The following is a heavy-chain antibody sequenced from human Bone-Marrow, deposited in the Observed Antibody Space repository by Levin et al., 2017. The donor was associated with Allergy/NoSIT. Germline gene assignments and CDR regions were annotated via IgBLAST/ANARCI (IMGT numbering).Heavy chain of an antibody. J-gene: IGHJ4*02. CDR1: GXSFSTGGYC. V-gene: IGHV4-31*03. CDR2: IYYSGST. CDR3: ARGHGMDGRFDY. D-gene: IGHD1-1*01. Sequence: SETLSLTCTVSGXSFSTGGYCGREIPRRPGKGLEWIGYIYYSGSTYYNPSLKSRVTISVDTSKNQFSLKLSSVTAADTAVYYCARGHGMDGRFDYWGQGTLVTVSS.